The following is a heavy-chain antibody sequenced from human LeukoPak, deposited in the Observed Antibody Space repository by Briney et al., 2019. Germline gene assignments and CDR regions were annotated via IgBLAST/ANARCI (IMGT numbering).Heavy chain of an antibody. CDR3: AKDNPKGRTGFDY. D-gene: IGHD1-14*01. J-gene: IGHJ4*02. Sequence: PGGSLRLSCAASGFTFSSYAMSWVRQAPGKGLEWVSTISGSGGSTFYADSVKGRFTISRDNSKNTLYLQMNSLRAEDTAVYYCAKDNPKGRTGFDYWGQGTLVTVSS. V-gene: IGHV3-23*01. CDR1: GFTFSSYA. CDR2: ISGSGGST.